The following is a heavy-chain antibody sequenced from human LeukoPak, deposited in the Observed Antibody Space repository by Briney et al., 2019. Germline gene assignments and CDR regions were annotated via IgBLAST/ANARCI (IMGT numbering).Heavy chain of an antibody. CDR2: INHSGST. V-gene: IGHV4-34*01. D-gene: IGHD2-15*01. Sequence: SEALSLTCAVYGGSFSGYYWSWIRQPPGKGLEWIGEINHSGSTNYNPSLKSRITISVDTSRNQFSLQLSSVTAADTAVYYCARIHRYCSGGACYVLDNWGQGTLVAVSS. CDR3: ARIHRYCSGGACYVLDN. J-gene: IGHJ4*02. CDR1: GGSFSGYY.